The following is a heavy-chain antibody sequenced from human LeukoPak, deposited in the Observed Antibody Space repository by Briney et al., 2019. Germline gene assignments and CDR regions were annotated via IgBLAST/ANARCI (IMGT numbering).Heavy chain of an antibody. V-gene: IGHV3-66*01. CDR3: TRGGHYSDSSGYYYAFDY. Sequence: GGSLRLSCAASGFTVSGSYMSWVRQAPGKGLEWVSMIYSGGTTYYADSVKGRFTISRDNFKNTLYLQMNSLRAEDTAVYYCTRGGHYSDSSGYYYAFDYWGQGTLVTVSS. J-gene: IGHJ4*02. CDR2: IYSGGTT. CDR1: GFTVSGSY. D-gene: IGHD3-22*01.